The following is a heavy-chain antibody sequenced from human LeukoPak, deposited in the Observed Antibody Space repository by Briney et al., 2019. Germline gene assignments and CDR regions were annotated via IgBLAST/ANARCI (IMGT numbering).Heavy chain of an antibody. J-gene: IGHJ4*02. CDR2: IIPIFGTA. D-gene: IGHD3-10*01. CDR3: ARDGAMVRGVIDY. Sequence: ASVKVSCKASGGTFSSYAISWVRQAPGQGLEWMGGIIPIFGTANYAQKFQGRVTITADESTSTAYMELSSLRSEDTAVYYCARDGAMVRGVIDYWGQGTLVTVSS. V-gene: IGHV1-69*13. CDR1: GGTFSSYA.